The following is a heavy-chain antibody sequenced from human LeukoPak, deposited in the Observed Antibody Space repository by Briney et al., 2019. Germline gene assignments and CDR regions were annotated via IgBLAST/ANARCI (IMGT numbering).Heavy chain of an antibody. CDR3: ATGKSGDLYDH. Sequence: GRSLRLSCAASGFTFSSYGMHWVRQAPGKGLEWVAVIWYDGSNKYYADSVKGRFTISRDNSKNTLYLQMNSLRAEDTAVYYCATGKSGDLYDHWGQGTLVTVSS. CDR1: GFTFSSYG. J-gene: IGHJ4*02. CDR2: IWYDGSNK. V-gene: IGHV3-33*01. D-gene: IGHD4-17*01.